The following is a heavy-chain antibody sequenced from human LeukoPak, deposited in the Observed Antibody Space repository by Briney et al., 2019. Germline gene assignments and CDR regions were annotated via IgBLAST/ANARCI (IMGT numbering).Heavy chain of an antibody. D-gene: IGHD4-17*01. CDR3: AKVAPLGDGDYWYFDL. CDR2: ISASGGRT. V-gene: IGHV3-23*01. CDR1: GGSISSTYYY. Sequence: ETLSLTCTVSGGSISSTYYYWGWIRQPPGKGLEWVSAISASGGRTNYADSVKGRFTISRDNSKNTLYLQMNSLRAEDTAVYYCAKVAPLGDGDYWYFDLWGRGTLVTVSS. J-gene: IGHJ2*01.